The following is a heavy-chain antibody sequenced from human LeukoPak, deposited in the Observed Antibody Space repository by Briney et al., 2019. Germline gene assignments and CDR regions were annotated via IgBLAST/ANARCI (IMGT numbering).Heavy chain of an antibody. J-gene: IGHJ4*02. V-gene: IGHV3-48*01. Sequence: GGSLRLSCAASGFTFSSYSMNWVRQAPGKGLEWVSYISSSSSTIYYADSVKGRFTISRDNAKNSLYLQMNSLRAEDTAVYYCAKDNLPRGYSYGYYFDYWGQGTLVTVSS. D-gene: IGHD5-18*01. CDR2: ISSSSSTI. CDR1: GFTFSSYS. CDR3: AKDNLPRGYSYGYYFDY.